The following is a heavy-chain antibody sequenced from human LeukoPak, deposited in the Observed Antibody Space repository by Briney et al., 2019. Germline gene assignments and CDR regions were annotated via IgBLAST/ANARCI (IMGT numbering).Heavy chain of an antibody. J-gene: IGHJ4*02. V-gene: IGHV4-30-2*01. Sequence: PSETLSLTCAVSGGSISSGGYSWSWIRQPPGKGLEWIGYIYHSGSTYYNPSLKSRVTISVDRPKNQFSLKLSSVTAADTAVYYCARVRAGFDYWGQGTLVTLSS. CDR1: GGSISSGGYS. CDR3: ARVRAGFDY. CDR2: IYHSGST.